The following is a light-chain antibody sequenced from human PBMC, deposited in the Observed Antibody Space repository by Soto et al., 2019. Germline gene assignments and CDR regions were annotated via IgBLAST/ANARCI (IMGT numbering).Light chain of an antibody. V-gene: IGLV1-44*01. Sequence: QSVLTQPPSASGTPGQRVTNSCSGGSSNIGSNTVNWYQQLPGTAPNLLIYSNNQRPSGVPDRFSGSKSGTSASLAISGLQSEDEADYYCAAWDDTLNGVVFGGGTKVTVL. CDR2: SNN. J-gene: IGLJ2*01. CDR1: SSNIGSNT. CDR3: AAWDDTLNGVV.